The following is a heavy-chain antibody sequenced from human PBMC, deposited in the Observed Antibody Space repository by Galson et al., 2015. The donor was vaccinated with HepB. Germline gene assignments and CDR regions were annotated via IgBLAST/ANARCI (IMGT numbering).Heavy chain of an antibody. J-gene: IGHJ4*02. Sequence: SVKVSCKVSGYTLTELSMHWVRQAPGKGLEWMGGFDPEDGETIYAQKFQGRVTMTEDTSTDTAYMELSSLRSEDTAVYYCATGRGSYITMVRGVIMPFDYWGQGTLVTVSS. D-gene: IGHD3-10*01. CDR1: GYTLTELS. V-gene: IGHV1-24*01. CDR2: FDPEDGET. CDR3: ATGRGSYITMVRGVIMPFDY.